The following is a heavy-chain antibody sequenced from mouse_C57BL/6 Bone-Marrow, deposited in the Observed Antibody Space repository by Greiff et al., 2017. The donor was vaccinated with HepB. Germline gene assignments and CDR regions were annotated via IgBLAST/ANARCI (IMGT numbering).Heavy chain of an antibody. V-gene: IGHV1-4*01. CDR2: INPSSGYT. CDR3: AREMGIYYYGSSLFAY. CDR1: GYTFTSYT. J-gene: IGHJ3*01. D-gene: IGHD1-1*01. Sequence: QVQLKESGAELARPGASVKMSCKASGYTFTSYTMHWVKQRPGQGLEWIGYINPSSGYTKYNQKFKDKATLTADKSSSTAYMQLSSLTSEDSAVYYCAREMGIYYYGSSLFAYWGQGTLVTVSA.